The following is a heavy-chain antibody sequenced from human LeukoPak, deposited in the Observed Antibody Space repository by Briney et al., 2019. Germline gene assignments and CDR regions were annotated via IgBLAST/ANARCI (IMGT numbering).Heavy chain of an antibody. Sequence: SSETLSLTCAVYGGSFSGYYWSWIRQPPGKGLEWIGYIYYSGSTNYNPSLKSRVTISVDTSKNQFSLKLSSVTAADTAVYYCARGPRTASNAFDIWGQGTMVTASS. D-gene: IGHD1-1*01. CDR3: ARGPRTASNAFDI. V-gene: IGHV4-59*01. CDR2: IYYSGST. CDR1: GGSFSGYY. J-gene: IGHJ3*02.